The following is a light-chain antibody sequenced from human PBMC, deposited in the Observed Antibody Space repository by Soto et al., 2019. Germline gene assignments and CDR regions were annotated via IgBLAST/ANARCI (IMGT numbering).Light chain of an antibody. CDR1: SSDVGNYNL. CDR2: EVT. V-gene: IGLV2-23*02. J-gene: IGLJ1*01. CDR3: CSYAGSRTPYV. Sequence: QSVLTQPASVSGSPGQSITISCTGTSSDVGNYNLVSWYQQHPGKAPELIIYEVTKPTSGVSNRFSGSKSGNTASLTISGLQAEDEADYHCCSYAGSRTPYVFGAGTKLTVL.